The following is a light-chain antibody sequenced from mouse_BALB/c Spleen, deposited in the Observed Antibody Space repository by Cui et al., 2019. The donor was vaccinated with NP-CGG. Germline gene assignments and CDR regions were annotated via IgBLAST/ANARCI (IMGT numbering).Light chain of an antibody. CDR1: TGAVTTSNY. CDR3: ALWYSNPWV. J-gene: IGLJ1*01. CDR2: GTN. Sequence: QAVVTQESALTTSPGETVPLTCRSSTGAVTTSNYANWVQEKPDHLFTGLIGGTNNRAPGVPARFSGSLIGDKAALTITGAPTEDETIYFCALWYSNPWVFGGGTKLTVL. V-gene: IGLV1*01.